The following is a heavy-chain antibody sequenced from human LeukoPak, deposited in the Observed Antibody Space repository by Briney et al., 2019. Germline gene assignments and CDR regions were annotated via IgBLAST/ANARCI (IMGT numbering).Heavy chain of an antibody. CDR2: IYYRGST. Sequence: PSETLSLTCTVSGGSISSYYWSWIRQPPGKGLEWIGYIYYRGSTNYNPSLKSRVTISVDTSKNQFSLKLSSVTAADTAVYYCARLGAAVLDPWGQGTLVTVSS. J-gene: IGHJ5*02. CDR1: GGSISSYY. CDR3: ARLGAAVLDP. V-gene: IGHV4-59*01. D-gene: IGHD2-15*01.